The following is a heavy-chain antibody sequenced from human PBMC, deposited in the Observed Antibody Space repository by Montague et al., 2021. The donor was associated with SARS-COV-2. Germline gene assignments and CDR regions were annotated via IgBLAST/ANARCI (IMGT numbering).Heavy chain of an antibody. D-gene: IGHD3-10*01. CDR2: IGSTGTTI. CDR1: GFPFSSYE. CDR3: ARDAGATGGQYAFDL. V-gene: IGHV3-48*03. Sequence: SLRLSCAGSGFPFSSYELNWIRQAPGKGLEWVSYIGSTGTTIYYADSVKDRFTISRDNAKNSLYLQLNRLRVDDTAVYYCARDAGATGGQYAFDLWGQGQWSPSLQ. J-gene: IGHJ3*01.